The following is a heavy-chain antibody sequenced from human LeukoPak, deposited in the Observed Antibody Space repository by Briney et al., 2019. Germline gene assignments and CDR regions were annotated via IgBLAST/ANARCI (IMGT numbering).Heavy chain of an antibody. V-gene: IGHV4-61*02. CDR1: GGSISSGSYY. D-gene: IGHD5-24*01. Sequence: KTSETLSLTCTVSGGSISSGSYYWSWIRQPAGKGLEWIGRIYTSGSTNYNPSLKSRVTISVDTSKNQFSLKLSSVTAADTAVYYCAREVEMATKIDYWGLGTLVTVSS. CDR2: IYTSGST. J-gene: IGHJ4*02. CDR3: AREVEMATKIDY.